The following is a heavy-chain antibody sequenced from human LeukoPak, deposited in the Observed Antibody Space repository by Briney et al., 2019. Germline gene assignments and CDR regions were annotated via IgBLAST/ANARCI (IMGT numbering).Heavy chain of an antibody. CDR2: INWNGGST. CDR1: GFTFSVYA. CDR3: ARDRVGSMYGPFDY. Sequence: PGGSLRLSCAASGFTFSVYAMHWVRQAPGKGLEWVSGINWNGGSTGYADSVKGRFTISRDNAKNSLYLQMNSLRAEDTALYYCARDRVGSMYGPFDYWGQGTLVTVSS. V-gene: IGHV3-20*04. D-gene: IGHD3-10*01. J-gene: IGHJ4*02.